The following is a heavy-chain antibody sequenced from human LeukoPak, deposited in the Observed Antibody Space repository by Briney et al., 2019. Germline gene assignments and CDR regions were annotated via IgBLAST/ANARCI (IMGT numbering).Heavy chain of an antibody. CDR2: IHSDGST. V-gene: IGHV3-74*01. CDR3: ARVDVGLEWLPRRIYYYYMDV. J-gene: IGHJ6*03. D-gene: IGHD3-3*01. Sequence: GGSLRLSCAASGFTFSSYWMHWVRQAPGKGLVWVSHIHSDGSTRYADSVKGRFTISRDNAKNTLYLQMNSLRAEDTAVYYCARVDVGLEWLPRRIYYYYMDVWGKGTTVTVSS. CDR1: GFTFSSYW.